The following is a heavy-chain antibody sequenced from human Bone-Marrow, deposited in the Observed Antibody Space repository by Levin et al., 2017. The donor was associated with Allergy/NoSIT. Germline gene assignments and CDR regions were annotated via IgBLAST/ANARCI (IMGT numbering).Heavy chain of an antibody. V-gene: IGHV4-4*02. J-gene: IGHJ4*02. D-gene: IGHD3-16*01. Sequence: SETLSLTCAVSGASISKSNWWSWVRQSPGKGLEWIGEIHHSETTNNNPSLESRVTISIDKSKNHLSLRLNSVTAADTAVYFCAKFSPRSPLLLYGVWDYWGQGSLVIVSS. CDR2: IHHSETT. CDR3: AKFSPRSPLLLYGVWDY. CDR1: GASISKSNW.